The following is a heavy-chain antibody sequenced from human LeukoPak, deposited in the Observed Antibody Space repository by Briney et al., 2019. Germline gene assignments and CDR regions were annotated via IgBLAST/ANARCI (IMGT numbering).Heavy chain of an antibody. CDR2: ISGSGGST. CDR3: AKDTYDSSGYYRY. V-gene: IGHV3-23*01. J-gene: IGHJ4*02. D-gene: IGHD3-22*01. Sequence: GGSLRLSCAASGFTFSSYWMSWVRQAPGKGLEWVSAISGSGGSTYYADSVKGRFTISRDNSKNTLYLQMNSLRAEDTAVYYCAKDTYDSSGYYRYWGQGTLVTVSS. CDR1: GFTFSSYW.